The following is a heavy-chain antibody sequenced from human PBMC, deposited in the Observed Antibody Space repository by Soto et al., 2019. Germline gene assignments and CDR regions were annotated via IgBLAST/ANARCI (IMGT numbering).Heavy chain of an antibody. Sequence: SETLSLTCTVSGGSISSGDYYWSWIRQPPGKGLEWIGYIYYSGSTYYNPSLKSRVTISVDTSKNQFSLKLSSVTAADTAVYYCARATFYYDSSGYYGSRYYYGMDVWGQGTTVTVSS. CDR1: GGSISSGDYY. V-gene: IGHV4-30-4*01. CDR2: IYYSGST. D-gene: IGHD3-22*01. J-gene: IGHJ6*02. CDR3: ARATFYYDSSGYYGSRYYYGMDV.